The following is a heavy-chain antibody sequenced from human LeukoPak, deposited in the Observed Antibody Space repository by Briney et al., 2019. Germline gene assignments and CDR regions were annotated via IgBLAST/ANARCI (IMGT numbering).Heavy chain of an antibody. CDR2: SRDKAKSYST. Sequence: SGGSLRLSCEAPGFPSSDHSLAWSRQAPGKGLGWFPRSRDKAKSYSTEHAASVKGRFTISRDNSKNSLYLQMNSLKTEDTAVYYCARRSNTYYTFDYWGQGTLVTVSS. J-gene: IGHJ4*02. D-gene: IGHD2-2*01. V-gene: IGHV3-72*01. CDR1: GFPSSDHS. CDR3: ARRSNTYYTFDY.